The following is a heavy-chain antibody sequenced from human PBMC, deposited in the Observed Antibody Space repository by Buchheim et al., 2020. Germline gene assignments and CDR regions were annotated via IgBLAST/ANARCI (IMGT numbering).Heavy chain of an antibody. CDR2: ISVGGGST. Sequence: EVQLWESGGGLAQPGGSLRLSCTASGFTFRKYAMSWVRQAPGKGLEWVSAISVGGGSTYYADSVKSRFTISRDNSQNTLFLQMSSLRVDDTAVYYCAKAVEYGGNSYYYYGMDVWGQGTT. J-gene: IGHJ6*02. CDR1: GFTFRKYA. D-gene: IGHD4-23*01. CDR3: AKAVEYGGNSYYYYGMDV. V-gene: IGHV3-23*01.